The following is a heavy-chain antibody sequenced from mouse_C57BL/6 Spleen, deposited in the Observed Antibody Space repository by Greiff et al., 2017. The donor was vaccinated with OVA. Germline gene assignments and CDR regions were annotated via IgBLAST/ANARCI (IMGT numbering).Heavy chain of an antibody. J-gene: IGHJ1*03. Sequence: VQLQQPGAELVRPGSSVKLSCKASGYTFTSYWMDWVKQRPGQGLEWIGNIYPSDSETHYNQKFKDKATLTVDKSSSTAYMQLSSLTSEDSAVYYCARSLLWLRGWYFDVWGTGTTVTVSS. CDR3: ARSLLWLRGWYFDV. CDR2: IYPSDSET. D-gene: IGHD2-9*01. V-gene: IGHV1-61*01. CDR1: GYTFTSYW.